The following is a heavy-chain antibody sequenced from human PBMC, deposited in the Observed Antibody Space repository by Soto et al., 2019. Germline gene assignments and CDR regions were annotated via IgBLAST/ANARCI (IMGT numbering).Heavy chain of an antibody. CDR3: ARVLMRYYRLDY. D-gene: IGHD3-22*01. CDR1: GDSFSSGDFY. J-gene: IGHJ4*02. Sequence: QVQLQESGPGLVKPSQTLSLTCTVSGDSFSSGDFYLSWIRQPPGKGLEWIGYMYYSGSTFYNPALKSRVTLSSDTSKNQFSLRLRSMTAADTAVYYCARVLMRYYRLDYWGQGALVTVSS. V-gene: IGHV4-30-4*01. CDR2: MYYSGST.